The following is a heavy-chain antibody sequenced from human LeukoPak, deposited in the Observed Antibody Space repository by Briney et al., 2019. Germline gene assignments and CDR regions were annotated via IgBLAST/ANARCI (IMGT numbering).Heavy chain of an antibody. CDR3: ARSGYCSGGSCYPGDY. CDR2: IYTSGST. Sequence: SETLSPTCTVSGGSINSGSYYWSWIRQPAGKGLEWIGRIYTSGSTNCNPSLKSRVTISVDTSKNQFSLKVSSVTAADTAVYFCARSGYCSGGSCYPGDYWGQGTPVTVSS. J-gene: IGHJ4*02. D-gene: IGHD2-15*01. V-gene: IGHV4-61*02. CDR1: GGSINSGSYY.